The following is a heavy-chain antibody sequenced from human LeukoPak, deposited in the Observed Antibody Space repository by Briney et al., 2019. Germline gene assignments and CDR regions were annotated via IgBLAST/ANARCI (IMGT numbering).Heavy chain of an antibody. J-gene: IGHJ4*02. V-gene: IGHV3-49*04. CDR3: TREHDCSGWYWDY. CDR2: IRSKAYGRTK. D-gene: IGHD6-19*01. Sequence: GGSLRLSCTASGFTFGDYAMSWVRQTPGKGLEWVGLIRSKAYGRTKEYAASVKGRFTISRDDSKSIVYLQMNSLKTEDTAVYYCTREHDCSGWYWDYWGQGTLVTVSS. CDR1: GFTFGDYA.